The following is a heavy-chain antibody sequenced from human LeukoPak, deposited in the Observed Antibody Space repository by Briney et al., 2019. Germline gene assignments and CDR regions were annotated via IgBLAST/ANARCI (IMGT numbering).Heavy chain of an antibody. J-gene: IGHJ3*02. Sequence: GGSLRLSCAASGFTFSSYAMSWVRQAPGKGLEWVSAISGSGGSTYYADSVKGRFTISRDNSKNTLYLQMNSLRAEDAAVYYCARGAPYYDFWTEGAFDIWGQGTMVTVSS. V-gene: IGHV3-23*01. CDR3: ARGAPYYDFWTEGAFDI. CDR1: GFTFSSYA. D-gene: IGHD3-3*01. CDR2: ISGSGGST.